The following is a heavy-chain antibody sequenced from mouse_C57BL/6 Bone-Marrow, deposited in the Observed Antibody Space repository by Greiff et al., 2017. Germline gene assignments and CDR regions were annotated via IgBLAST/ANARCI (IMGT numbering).Heavy chain of an antibody. V-gene: IGHV1-78*01. CDR3: ARTTVVAYYAMDY. J-gene: IGHJ4*01. D-gene: IGHD1-1*01. CDR2: IYPRDGST. Sequence: VQLQQSDAELVKPGASVKISCKVSGYTFTDHTIHWMKQRPEQGLEWIGYIYPRDGSTKYNEKLKGKATLTADKASSTAYMQLNSLTSEDSAVYFCARTTVVAYYAMDYWGQGTSVTVSS. CDR1: GYTFTDHT.